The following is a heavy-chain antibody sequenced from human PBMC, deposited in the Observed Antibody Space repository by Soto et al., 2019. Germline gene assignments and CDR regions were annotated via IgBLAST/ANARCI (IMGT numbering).Heavy chain of an antibody. CDR2: IYSGGST. V-gene: IGHV3-53*01. CDR3: ARDPPGIAASGGGG. Sequence: GGSLRLSCAASGFTVSNNYMRWVRQAPGKGLEWVSLIYSGGSTHYADSLKGRFTISRDNSKNTLYLQMNSLRVEDTAVYYCARDPPGIAASGGGGWGQGTLVTSPQ. J-gene: IGHJ4*02. D-gene: IGHD6-13*01. CDR1: GFTVSNNY.